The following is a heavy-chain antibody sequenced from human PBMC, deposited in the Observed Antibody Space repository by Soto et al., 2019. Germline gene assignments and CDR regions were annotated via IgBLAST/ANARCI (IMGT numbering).Heavy chain of an antibody. CDR2: IWYDGSNK. D-gene: IGHD3-22*01. J-gene: IGHJ6*02. CDR1: GFTFSSYG. V-gene: IGHV3-33*01. CDR3: ARDHYYYDSSGSRIYYYGMDV. Sequence: GGSLRLSCAASGFTFSSYGMHWVRQAPGKGLEWVAVIWYDGSNKYYADSVKGRFTISRDNSKNTLYLQMNSLRAEDTAVYYCARDHYYYDSSGSRIYYYGMDVWGQGTTVTVSS.